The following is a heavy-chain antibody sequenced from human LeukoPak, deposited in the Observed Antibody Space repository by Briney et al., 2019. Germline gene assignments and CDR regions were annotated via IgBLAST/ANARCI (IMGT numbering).Heavy chain of an antibody. CDR1: GFTFNTYW. Sequence: GGSLRPSCAASGFTFNTYWMSWVRQAPGKGLDWVADIKQDGSEKYYMDSVKGRFTISRDNAKNSLYLQMNSLRAEDTALYYCAKGRSRIAAAGSFDYWGQGTLVTVSS. D-gene: IGHD6-13*01. J-gene: IGHJ4*02. CDR3: AKGRSRIAAAGSFDY. V-gene: IGHV3-7*03. CDR2: IKQDGSEK.